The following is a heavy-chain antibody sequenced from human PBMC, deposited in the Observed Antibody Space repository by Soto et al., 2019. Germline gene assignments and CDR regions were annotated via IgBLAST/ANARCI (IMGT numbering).Heavy chain of an antibody. J-gene: IGHJ4*02. Sequence: QVQLVESGGGVVQPGRSLRLSCAASGFTFSSYGMHWVRQAPGKGLEWVAVISCDGSNKYYADSVKGRFTISRDNSKNTLYLQMNSLRAEDTAVYYCAKDLLRYFDYWGQGTLVTVSS. V-gene: IGHV3-30*18. CDR2: ISCDGSNK. D-gene: IGHD4-17*01. CDR3: AKDLLRYFDY. CDR1: GFTFSSYG.